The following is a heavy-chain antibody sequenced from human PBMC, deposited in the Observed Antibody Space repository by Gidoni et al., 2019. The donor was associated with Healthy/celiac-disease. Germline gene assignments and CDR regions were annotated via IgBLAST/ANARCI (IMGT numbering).Heavy chain of an antibody. Sequence: QVQLVQSGAEVKKPGASVKVSCKASGYTFNSYGISWVRQAPGQGLEWMGWISAYNGNTNYAQKLQGRDTMNTDKSTSTAYMELRSLRSDDTAVYYCAREAYSNAYYYGMDVWGQGTTVTVS. CDR1: GYTFNSYG. V-gene: IGHV1-18*01. CDR3: AREAYSNAYYYGMDV. CDR2: ISAYNGNT. D-gene: IGHD4-4*01. J-gene: IGHJ6*02.